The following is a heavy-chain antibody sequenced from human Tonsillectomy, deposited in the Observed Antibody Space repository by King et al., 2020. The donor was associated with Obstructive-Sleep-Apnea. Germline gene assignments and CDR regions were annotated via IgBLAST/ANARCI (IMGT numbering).Heavy chain of an antibody. CDR2: IRKKVNSYTT. J-gene: IGHJ6*02. CDR1: GFTFSDHY. D-gene: IGHD3-16*01. V-gene: IGHV3-72*01. CDR3: ARVFGGAHYGMDV. Sequence: VQLVESGGGLVQPGGSLTLSCVASGFTFSDHYMDWLRQAPGKGLEWVGRIRKKVNSYTTEDAASVKGRFIISRDDSQRSLYLQMKSLKSDDTATYHCARVFGGAHYGMDVWGQGTSVTVSS.